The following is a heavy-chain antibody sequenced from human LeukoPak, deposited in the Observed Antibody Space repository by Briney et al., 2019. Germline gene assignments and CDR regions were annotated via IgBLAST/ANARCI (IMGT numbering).Heavy chain of an antibody. D-gene: IGHD3-10*01. CDR2: IIPIFGTA. Sequence: ASVKVSCKASGGTFSSYATSWVRQAPGQGLEWMGGIIPIFGTANYAQKFQGRVTITTDESTSTAYMELSSLRSEDTAVYYCAGYGPPLDCYFDYWGQGTLVTVSS. V-gene: IGHV1-69*05. CDR1: GGTFSSYA. CDR3: AGYGPPLDCYFDY. J-gene: IGHJ4*02.